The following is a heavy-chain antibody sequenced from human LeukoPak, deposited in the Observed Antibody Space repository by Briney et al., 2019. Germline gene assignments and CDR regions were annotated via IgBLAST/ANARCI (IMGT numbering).Heavy chain of an antibody. CDR3: ARGDCSSTICYSPMDV. Sequence: PSETLSLTCSISGYSISSGYFWGWIRQPPGKGLEWIGNIHHDGITYYNPSLKSRVTISLDPSKNQFSLKLTSVAAADTAVYYCARGDCSSTICYSPMDVWGKGTTVTVSS. D-gene: IGHD2-2*01. J-gene: IGHJ6*03. CDR1: GYSISSGYF. CDR2: IHHDGIT. V-gene: IGHV4-38-2*02.